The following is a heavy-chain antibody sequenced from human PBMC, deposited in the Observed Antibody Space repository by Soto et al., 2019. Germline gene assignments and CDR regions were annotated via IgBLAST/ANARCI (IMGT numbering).Heavy chain of an antibody. Sequence: QITLKESGPTLVKPTQTLTLTCAFSGFSLSASGVGVGWIRQPPGKALEWLALIYWDDGKHYSPSLKSRLTITKDTSKHQVVLTMTNVDPVDTATYYCAHRLGIAVAAHFDYWGQGTLVTVSS. V-gene: IGHV2-5*02. D-gene: IGHD6-19*01. J-gene: IGHJ4*02. CDR2: IYWDDGK. CDR3: AHRLGIAVAAHFDY. CDR1: GFSLSASGVG.